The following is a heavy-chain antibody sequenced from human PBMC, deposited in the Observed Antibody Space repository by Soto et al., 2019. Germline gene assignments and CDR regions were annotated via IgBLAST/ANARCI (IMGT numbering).Heavy chain of an antibody. V-gene: IGHV1-69*01. J-gene: IGHJ6*02. Sequence: QVQLVQSWAEVKKPGSSVQVSCKAPVGTFSSYSISWVRQAPGQGLEWMGGIIPIFGTANYAQKFQGRVTITANETTSTSYITLSSLRSEDKDVYYCARSQGGSSSLDIYYYYYYGMDVWGQGPTVPVSS. CDR2: IIPIFGTA. CDR1: VGTFSSYS. D-gene: IGHD2-15*01. CDR3: ARSQGGSSSLDIYYYYYYGMDV.